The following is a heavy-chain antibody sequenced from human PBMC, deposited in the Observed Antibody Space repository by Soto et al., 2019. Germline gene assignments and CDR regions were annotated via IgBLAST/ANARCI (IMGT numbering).Heavy chain of an antibody. J-gene: IGHJ4*02. CDR2: INHSGST. D-gene: IGHD6-13*01. Sequence: QVQLQQWGAGLLKPSETLSLTCAVYGGSFSGYYWSWIRQPPGKGLEWIGEINHSGSTNYNPSLKGRVTISVDTSKNQFSLKLSSVAAADTAVYYCARGAPAASGLFDYWGQGTLVTVSS. CDR3: ARGAPAASGLFDY. CDR1: GGSFSGYY. V-gene: IGHV4-34*01.